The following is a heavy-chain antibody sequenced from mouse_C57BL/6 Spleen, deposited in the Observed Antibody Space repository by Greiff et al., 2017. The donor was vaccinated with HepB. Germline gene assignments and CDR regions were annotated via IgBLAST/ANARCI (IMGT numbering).Heavy chain of an antibody. CDR3: AREEDYGSSRRRYFDV. CDR1: GYAFSSYW. CDR2: LYPGDGDT. D-gene: IGHD1-1*01. V-gene: IGHV1-80*01. J-gene: IGHJ1*03. Sequence: VQLQQSGAELVKPGASVKISCKASGYAFSSYWMNWVKQRPGKGLEWIGQLYPGDGDTNYNGKFKGKATLTADKSSSTAYMQLSSLTSEDSAVYFCAREEDYGSSRRRYFDVWGTGTTVTVSS.